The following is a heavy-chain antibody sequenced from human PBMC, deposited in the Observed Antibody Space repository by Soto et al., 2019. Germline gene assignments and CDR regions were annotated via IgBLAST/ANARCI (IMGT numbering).Heavy chain of an antibody. D-gene: IGHD5-18*01. CDR2: ISAYNGNT. CDR3: ARDGEGGYSYGYYDY. CDR1: GYTFTSYG. J-gene: IGHJ4*02. V-gene: IGHV1-18*01. Sequence: ASVKVSCKASGYTFTSYGISWVRQAPGQGLEWMGWISAYNGNTNYAQKLQGRVTMTTDTSTSTAYMELRSLRSDDTAVYYCARDGEGGYSYGYYDYWGQGTLVTVSS.